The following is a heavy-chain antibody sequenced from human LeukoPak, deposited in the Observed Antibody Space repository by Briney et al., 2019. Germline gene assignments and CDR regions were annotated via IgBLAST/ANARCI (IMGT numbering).Heavy chain of an antibody. V-gene: IGHV3-11*06. J-gene: IGHJ4*02. CDR1: GFTFSDHY. CDR2: ISSSSTYT. CDR3: ALHSSSWTIDS. Sequence: GGSLRLSCAVSGFTFSDHYMSWIRQAPGRGLEWVSYISSSSTYTKYADSVKGRVTISRDNAKNSLYLQMNSLRAEDTAVYYCALHSSSWTIDSWGQGTLVTVSS. D-gene: IGHD6-13*01.